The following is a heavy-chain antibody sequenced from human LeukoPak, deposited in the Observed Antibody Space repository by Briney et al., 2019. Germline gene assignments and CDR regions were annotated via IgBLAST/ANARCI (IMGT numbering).Heavy chain of an antibody. J-gene: IGHJ3*02. CDR3: ARTTDYYDIPDAFDI. V-gene: IGHV3-48*03. Sequence: PGGSLRLSCAASGFTFSSYEMNWVRQAPGKGLEWVSYISSSGSTIYYADSVKGRFTISRDNAKNSLYLQMNSLRAEDTAVYYCARTTDYYDIPDAFDIWGQGTMVTVSS. CDR1: GFTFSSYE. CDR2: ISSSGSTI. D-gene: IGHD3-22*01.